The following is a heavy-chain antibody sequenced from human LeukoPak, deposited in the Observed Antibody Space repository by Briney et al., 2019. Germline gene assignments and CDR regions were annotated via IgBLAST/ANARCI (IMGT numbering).Heavy chain of an antibody. Sequence: SETLSLTCTVSVGSISSSSYYWGWIRQPPGKGLEWIGGIYYSGSTYYNPSLKSRVTISVDTSKNQFSLKLSSVTVADTAVYYCARPRSSGWPYYYYGMDVWGQGTTVTVSS. J-gene: IGHJ6*02. CDR3: ARPRSSGWPYYYYGMDV. V-gene: IGHV4-39*01. CDR1: VGSISSSSYY. D-gene: IGHD6-19*01. CDR2: IYYSGST.